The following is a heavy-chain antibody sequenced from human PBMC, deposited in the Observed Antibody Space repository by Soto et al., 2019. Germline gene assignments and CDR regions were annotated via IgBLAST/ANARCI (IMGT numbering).Heavy chain of an antibody. Sequence: QVQLQESAPGLVKPSETLSLTCTVSGGPITNYYCSWFRQSPGKGLECIGYISYSGTSAYNLSLKRRVTMSVDTSKTQFSLMLESVTATDTAVYYCARHGFGSLHGLVDVWGQGTTVIVSS. CDR3: ARHGFGSLHGLVDV. CDR2: ISYSGTS. CDR1: GGPITNYY. V-gene: IGHV4-59*08. D-gene: IGHD3-10*01. J-gene: IGHJ6*02.